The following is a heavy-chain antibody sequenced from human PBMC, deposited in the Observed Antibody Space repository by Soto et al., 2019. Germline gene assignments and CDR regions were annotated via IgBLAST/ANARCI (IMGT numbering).Heavy chain of an antibody. J-gene: IGHJ4*02. CDR1: GFTLSSYS. Sequence: GGSLRLSCAASGFTLSSYSMHWVRQAPGKGLEWVSVIPYDGNKKLYGDSVKGRFSISRDTSKNTVYLQMNSLRPEDTAVYYCARSIAVAGLDYWGQGTLVTVSS. D-gene: IGHD6-19*01. V-gene: IGHV3-30-3*01. CDR3: ARSIAVAGLDY. CDR2: IPYDGNKK.